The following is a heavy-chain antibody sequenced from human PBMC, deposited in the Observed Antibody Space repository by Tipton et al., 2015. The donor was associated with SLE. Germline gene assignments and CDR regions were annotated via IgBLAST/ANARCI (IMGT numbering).Heavy chain of an antibody. CDR3: ARGGGSYYDY. D-gene: IGHD1-26*01. CDR1: GGSISRSSNY. CDR2: IYYSGSI. J-gene: IGHJ4*02. Sequence: TLSLTCTVSGGSISRSSNYWGWIRQPPGKGLEWIGSIYYSGSIYYNPSLKSRVTISVDTSKNHFSLRVNSATAADTAVYYCARGGGSYYDYWGQGTLVTVSS. V-gene: IGHV4-39*02.